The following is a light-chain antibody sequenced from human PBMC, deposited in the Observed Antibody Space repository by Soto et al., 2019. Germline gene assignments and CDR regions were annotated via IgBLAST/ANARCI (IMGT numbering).Light chain of an antibody. CDR3: QQSYSTPPEYT. V-gene: IGKV1-39*01. CDR1: QNLYNY. Sequence: DIQMTQSPSSLSASVGDRVTISCRASQNLYNYLNWYQQKPEKAPNLLIYGASSLQTGVPSSFSGSGSGTDFTLTISSLRPEDFATYYCQQSYSTPPEYTFGQGTKLEIK. J-gene: IGKJ2*01. CDR2: GAS.